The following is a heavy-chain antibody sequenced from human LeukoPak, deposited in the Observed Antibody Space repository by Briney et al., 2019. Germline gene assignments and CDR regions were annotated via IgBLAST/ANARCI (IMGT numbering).Heavy chain of an antibody. D-gene: IGHD3-10*01. CDR3: ARRRITMVRAYYFDY. Sequence: PSETLSLTCAVYGGSFSGYYWSWIRQPPGKGLEWIREINHSGSTNYNPSLKSRVTISVDTSKNQFSLKLSSVTAADTAVYYCARRRITMVRAYYFDYWGQGTLVTVSS. V-gene: IGHV4-34*01. CDR2: INHSGST. CDR1: GGSFSGYY. J-gene: IGHJ4*02.